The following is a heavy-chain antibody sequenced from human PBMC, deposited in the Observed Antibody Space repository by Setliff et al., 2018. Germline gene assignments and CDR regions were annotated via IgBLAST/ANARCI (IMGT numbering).Heavy chain of an antibody. V-gene: IGHV4-38-2*02. J-gene: IGHJ3*02. CDR1: GYSISTSYY. Sequence: SETLSLTCGVSGYSISTSYYWGWIRQTPGKGLEWIGSIFHSGRTYYNPSLKSRVTMSLDTSKSQFSLKLSYVTAADTAVYYCAKDVGDGYGVDAYASGGFDIWGQGTLVTVSS. D-gene: IGHD5-18*01. CDR2: IFHSGRT. CDR3: AKDVGDGYGVDAYASGGFDI.